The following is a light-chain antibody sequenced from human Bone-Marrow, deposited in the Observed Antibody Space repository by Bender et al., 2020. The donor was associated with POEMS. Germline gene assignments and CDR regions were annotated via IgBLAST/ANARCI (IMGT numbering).Light chain of an antibody. Sequence: QSVLTQPPSVSGAPGQRVTISCTGGSSNIGAGYDVHWYQQLPGTAPKLLIYDSNSRPSGVSDRFSGSKSGTSASLAISGLRSEDEGDYFCSAWDDSVNGPVFGGGTRLTV. CDR1: SSNIGAGYD. J-gene: IGLJ3*02. V-gene: IGLV1-50*01. CDR3: SAWDDSVNGPV. CDR2: DSN.